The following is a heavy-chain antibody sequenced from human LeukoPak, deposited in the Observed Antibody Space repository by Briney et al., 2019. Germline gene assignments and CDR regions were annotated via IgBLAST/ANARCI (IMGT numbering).Heavy chain of an antibody. CDR2: IIPIFGTA. Sequence: SVKVSCKASGGTFSSYAISWVRQAPGQGLEWMGGIIPIFGTANYAQKFQGRVTITADESTSTAYMELRSLRSDDTAVYYCARGLWGEYCSSTSCRPVRREFDYWGQGTLVTVSS. CDR1: GGTFSSYA. J-gene: IGHJ4*02. V-gene: IGHV1-69*13. D-gene: IGHD2-2*01. CDR3: ARGLWGEYCSSTSCRPVRREFDY.